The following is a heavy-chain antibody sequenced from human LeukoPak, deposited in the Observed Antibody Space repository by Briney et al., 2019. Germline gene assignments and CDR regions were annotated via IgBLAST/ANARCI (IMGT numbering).Heavy chain of an antibody. Sequence: SETLSLTCAVSGGSISSYFWTWIRQPAGKGLEWIGRISTSGSTNYNPSLKSRVSMSLDTSKNQLSLKLSSVTAADTAVYYCARSVLLGYCSSTSCSRGTFDYWGQGTLVTVSS. V-gene: IGHV4-4*07. CDR1: GGSISSYF. CDR3: ARSVLLGYCSSTSCSRGTFDY. J-gene: IGHJ4*02. CDR2: ISTSGST. D-gene: IGHD2-2*01.